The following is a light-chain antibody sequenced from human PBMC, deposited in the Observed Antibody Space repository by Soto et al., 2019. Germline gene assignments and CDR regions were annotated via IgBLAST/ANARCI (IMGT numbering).Light chain of an antibody. Sequence: EIVLTQSPATLSLSPGERAPLSRRASQYITIYLAWYQQKPAQAPRLLIYDASNRATGIPARFSGSGSGTDFTLTISSLEPDDFAVYYCQQRADWPITFGQGTRLEIK. CDR1: QYITIY. J-gene: IGKJ5*01. CDR3: QQRADWPIT. CDR2: DAS. V-gene: IGKV3-11*01.